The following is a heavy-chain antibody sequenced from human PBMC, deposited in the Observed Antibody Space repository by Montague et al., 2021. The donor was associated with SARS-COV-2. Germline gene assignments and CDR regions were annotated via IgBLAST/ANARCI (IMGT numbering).Heavy chain of an antibody. V-gene: IGHV4-34*01. CDR3: ARGMRRPYYYYYGMDV. J-gene: IGHJ6*02. CDR1: GGSFSGYY. Sequence: SETLSLTCAVYGGSFSGYYWSWVCQPPGKGLEWIGEINHSGSTNYNPSLKIQVTISVDTSKNQFSLKLSSVTAADTAVYYCARGMRRPYYYYYGMDVWGQGTTVTVSS. CDR2: INHSGST.